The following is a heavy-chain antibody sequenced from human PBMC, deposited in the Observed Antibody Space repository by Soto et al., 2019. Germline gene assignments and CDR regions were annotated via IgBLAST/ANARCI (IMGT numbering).Heavy chain of an antibody. D-gene: IGHD4-17*01. CDR3: ARHRSTVTKFGHDAFDI. Sequence: SETLSLTCSVSGGSISSSNYYWGWIRQPPGKGLEWIGSIYYSGSTYHNPSLKSRVTISVDTSKNQFSLKLSSVTAADTAVFYCARHRSTVTKFGHDAFDIWGQGTMVTVSS. J-gene: IGHJ3*02. CDR1: GGSISSSNYY. V-gene: IGHV4-39*01. CDR2: IYYSGST.